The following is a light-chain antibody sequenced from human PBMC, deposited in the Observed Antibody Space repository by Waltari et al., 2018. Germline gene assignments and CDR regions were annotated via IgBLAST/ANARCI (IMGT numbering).Light chain of an antibody. CDR1: SSNIGRNT. V-gene: IGLV1-44*01. CDR3: AAWDDSLNGLV. Sequence: QSVVTQPPSASGTPGQRVTISCSGSSSNIGRNTVTWYQELSGTAPKLLIYGNNQRPSGVPDRFSGSKSGTSASLAISGLQSEDEADYYCAAWDDSLNGLVFGGGTKLTVL. J-gene: IGLJ3*02. CDR2: GNN.